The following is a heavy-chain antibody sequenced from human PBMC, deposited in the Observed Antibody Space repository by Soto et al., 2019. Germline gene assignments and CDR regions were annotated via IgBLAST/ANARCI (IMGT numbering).Heavy chain of an antibody. CDR2: TYYRSKWYT. Sequence: SQTISLTCAISGDSVSSDSAAWTWIRQSPSRGLEWLGRTYYRSKWYTDYAVSVKGRITINPDTSKNQFSLQLNSVTPEDTAVYYCARKGRAAVEIWGQGALVTVSS. J-gene: IGHJ3*02. CDR1: GDSVSSDSAA. CDR3: ARKGRAAVEI. D-gene: IGHD6-13*01. V-gene: IGHV6-1*01.